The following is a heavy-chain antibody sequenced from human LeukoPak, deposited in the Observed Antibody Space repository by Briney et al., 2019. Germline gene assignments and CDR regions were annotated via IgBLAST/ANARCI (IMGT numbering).Heavy chain of an antibody. CDR3: ATRTGTVDY. D-gene: IGHD1-7*01. J-gene: IGHJ4*02. CDR1: GYTFTSYG. Sequence: ASVKVSCKASGYTFTSYGISWVRQAPGQGLEWMGWISAYNGNTNYAQKLQGRVTMTEDTSTDTAYMELSSLRSEDTAVYYCATRTGTVDYWGQGTLVTVSS. CDR2: ISAYNGNT. V-gene: IGHV1-18*01.